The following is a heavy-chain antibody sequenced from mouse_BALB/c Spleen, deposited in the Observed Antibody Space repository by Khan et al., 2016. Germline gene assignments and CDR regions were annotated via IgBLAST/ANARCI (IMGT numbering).Heavy chain of an antibody. Sequence: VQLQQSGAELVKPGASVKLSCTASGFNIKDTYMHWVKQRPEQGLEWIGRIDPANGNTKYDPKFQDKATVTSETSSNTAYLQLSNRTSEDTAVYYCARGGYGWFAYWGQGTLVTVSA. CDR1: GFNIKDTY. CDR2: IDPANGNT. D-gene: IGHD2-14*01. J-gene: IGHJ3*01. CDR3: ARGGYGWFAY. V-gene: IGHV14-3*02.